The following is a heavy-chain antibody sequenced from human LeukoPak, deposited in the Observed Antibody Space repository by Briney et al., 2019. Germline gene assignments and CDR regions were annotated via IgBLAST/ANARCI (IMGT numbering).Heavy chain of an antibody. CDR2: IYYSGST. J-gene: IGHJ4*02. V-gene: IGHV4-39*01. Sequence: SSETLSLTCTVSGGSISSSSYYWGWIRQPPGKGLEWIGSIYYSGSTYYNPSLKSRVTISVDTSKNQFSLKLSSVTAADTAVYYCARRGYYDSSGYYFDYWGQGTLVTVSS. CDR1: GGSISSSSYY. D-gene: IGHD3-22*01. CDR3: ARRGYYDSSGYYFDY.